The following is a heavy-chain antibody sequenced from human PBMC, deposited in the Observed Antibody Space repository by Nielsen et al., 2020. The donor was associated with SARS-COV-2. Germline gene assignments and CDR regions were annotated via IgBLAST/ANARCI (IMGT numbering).Heavy chain of an antibody. V-gene: IGHV3-48*03. CDR3: ARDGYSGSYLGY. CDR1: GFSLINYE. Sequence: GGSLRLSCAASGFSLINYEMNWVRQAPGKGLEWLSYTSTHESTIYYADSVKGRFTISRDNAKNSLYLQMDDLRPEDTALYYCARDGYSGSYLGYWGQGTLVTVSS. CDR2: TSTHESTI. D-gene: IGHD1-26*01. J-gene: IGHJ4*02.